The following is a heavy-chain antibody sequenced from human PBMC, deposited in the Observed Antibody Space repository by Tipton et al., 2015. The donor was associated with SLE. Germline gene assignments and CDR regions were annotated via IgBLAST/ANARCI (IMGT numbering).Heavy chain of an antibody. V-gene: IGHV4-34*01. CDR1: GGSFSGYY. Sequence: TLSLTCAVYGGSFSGYYWSWIRQPPGKGLEWIGEINHSGSTNYNPSLKSRVTISVDTSKNQFSLKLSSVTAADTAVYYCARGRHYGDYNWYFDLWGRGTLVTVSS. D-gene: IGHD4-17*01. J-gene: IGHJ2*01. CDR2: INHSGST. CDR3: ARGRHYGDYNWYFDL.